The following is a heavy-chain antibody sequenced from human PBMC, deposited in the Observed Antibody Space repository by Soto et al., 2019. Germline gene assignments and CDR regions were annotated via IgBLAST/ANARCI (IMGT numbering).Heavy chain of an antibody. J-gene: IGHJ6*02. D-gene: IGHD5-18*01. Sequence: QEHLVQSGGGVAQPGRSLRLSCAASGFTFSDYTMHWVRQAPGKGLEWVALIPHDGTNEFYAASVRGRFIVSRDNSKNKLSLQMNGLRSEDTAMYYCSRDAMFSRWDHLAYFYYYGLAVLGQGTAVTVSS. V-gene: IGHV3-30-3*01. CDR2: IPHDGTNE. CDR1: GFTFSDYT. CDR3: SRDAMFSRWDHLAYFYYYGLAV.